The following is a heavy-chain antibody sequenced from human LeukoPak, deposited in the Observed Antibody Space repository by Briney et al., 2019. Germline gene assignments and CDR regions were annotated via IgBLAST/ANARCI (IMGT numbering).Heavy chain of an antibody. D-gene: IGHD1-14*01. CDR1: GYTFISYG. CDR3: ARRAGALNPFDY. J-gene: IGHJ4*02. V-gene: IGHV1-18*01. CDR2: VSGHNGDT. Sequence: ASVKVSCKASGYTFISYGISWVRQAPGQGLEWMGWVSGHNGDTNYAQKVQGRVTMTTDTSTSTAYMELRSLRSDDTAVYYCARRAGALNPFDYWGQGTPVTVSS.